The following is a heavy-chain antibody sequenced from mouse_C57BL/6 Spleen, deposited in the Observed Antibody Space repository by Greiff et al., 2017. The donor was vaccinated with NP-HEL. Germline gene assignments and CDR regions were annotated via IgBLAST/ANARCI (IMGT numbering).Heavy chain of an antibody. J-gene: IGHJ4*01. CDR2: IRNKANGYTT. CDR3: ARLSTMISRDYAMDY. Sequence: EVKLVESGGGLVQPGGSLSLSCAASGFTFTDYYMSWVRQPPGKALEWLGFIRNKANGYTTEYSASVKGRFTISRDNSQSILYLQMNALRAEDSATYYCARLSTMISRDYAMDYWGQGTSVTVSS. D-gene: IGHD2-4*01. V-gene: IGHV7-3*01. CDR1: GFTFTDYY.